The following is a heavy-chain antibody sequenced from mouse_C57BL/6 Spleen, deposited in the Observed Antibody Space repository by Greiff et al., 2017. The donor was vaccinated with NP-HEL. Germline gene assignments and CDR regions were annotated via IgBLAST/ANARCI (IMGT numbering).Heavy chain of an antibody. CDR2: IYPRSGNT. Sequence: QVQLQQSGAELARPGASVKLSCKASGYTFTSYGISWVKQSTGQGLEWIGEIYPRSGNTYYNEKFKGKATLTADKSSSTAYMELRSLTSEDSAVYFCARGNGDYYYAMDYWGQGTSVTVSS. J-gene: IGHJ4*01. CDR1: GYTFTSYG. CDR3: ARGNGDYYYAMDY. V-gene: IGHV1-81*01.